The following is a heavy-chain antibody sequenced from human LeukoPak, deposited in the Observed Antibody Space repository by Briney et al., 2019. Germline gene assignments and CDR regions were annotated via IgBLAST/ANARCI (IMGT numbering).Heavy chain of an antibody. V-gene: IGHV3-21*01. J-gene: IGHJ4*02. D-gene: IGHD3-9*01. CDR1: GFTFSSYS. Sequence: GGSLRLSCAASGFTFSSYSMNWVRQAPGKGLEWVSSISSSSYIYYADSVKGRFTISRDNAKNSLYLQMNSLRAEDTAVYYCARDLLASGILTGYYPFDYWGQGTLVTVSS. CDR3: ARDLLASGILTGYYPFDY. CDR2: ISSSSYI.